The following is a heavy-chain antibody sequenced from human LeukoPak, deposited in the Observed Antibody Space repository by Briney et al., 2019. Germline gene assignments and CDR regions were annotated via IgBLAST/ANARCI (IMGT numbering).Heavy chain of an antibody. D-gene: IGHD1-14*01. CDR1: GDSVSSNSVA. J-gene: IGHJ4*02. Sequence: SQTLSLTCAISGDSVSSNSVAWNWISQSPSSGLEWLGRTYYRSKWYNDYAVSVKGRMTINPDTSKNQFSLQLNSVTPEDTAVYYCARGYRQTLDYWGQGTLVTVSS. V-gene: IGHV6-1*01. CDR3: ARGYRQTLDY. CDR2: TYYRSKWYN.